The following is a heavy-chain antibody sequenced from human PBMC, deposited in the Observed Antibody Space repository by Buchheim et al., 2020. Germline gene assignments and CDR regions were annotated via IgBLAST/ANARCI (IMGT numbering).Heavy chain of an antibody. CDR3: AREHCSSTSCYGYYYYYYGMDV. CDR2: IKQDGSEK. J-gene: IGHJ6*02. D-gene: IGHD2-2*01. CDR1: GFTFSSYW. Sequence: VQLVESGGGLVQPGGSLRLSCAASGFTFSSYWMSWVRQAPGKGLEWVANIKQDGSEKYYVDSVKGRFTISRDNAKNSLYLQMNSLRAEDTAVYYCAREHCSSTSCYGYYYYYYGMDVWGQGTT. V-gene: IGHV3-7*01.